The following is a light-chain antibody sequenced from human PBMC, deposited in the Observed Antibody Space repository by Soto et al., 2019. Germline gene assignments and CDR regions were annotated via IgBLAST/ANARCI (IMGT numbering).Light chain of an antibody. CDR1: SSDIGGYNF. V-gene: IGLV2-14*01. J-gene: IGLJ2*01. Sequence: QSVLTQPASVSGSPGQSITISCTGTSSDIGGYNFVSWYQHHPGKDPKLMIYEVNNRPSGVSSRFSGSKSGNTASRTSSGLQTEDEAAYYCSSFTTSSTLVVFGGGTKVTVL. CDR2: EVN. CDR3: SSFTTSSTLVV.